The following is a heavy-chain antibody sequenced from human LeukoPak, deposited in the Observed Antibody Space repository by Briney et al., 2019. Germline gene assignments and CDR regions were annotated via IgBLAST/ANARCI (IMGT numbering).Heavy chain of an antibody. V-gene: IGHV3-53*01. CDR3: ARSHSGSYPVSFDY. CDR2: IYSGGST. CDR1: GFTVSSNY. D-gene: IGHD1-26*01. Sequence: GGSLRLSCAASGFTVSSNYMSWVRQAPGKGLEWVSVIYSGGSTHYADSVKGRFTISRDNSKNTLYLQMNSLRAEDTAVYYCARSHSGSYPVSFDYWGQGTLVTVSS. J-gene: IGHJ4*02.